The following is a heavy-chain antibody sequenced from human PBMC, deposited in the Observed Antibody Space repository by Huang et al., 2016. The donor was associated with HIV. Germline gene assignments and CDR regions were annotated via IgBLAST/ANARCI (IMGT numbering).Heavy chain of an antibody. Sequence: QVQLHQWGAGLLKPSETLSLSCAVYGGSFSGYYWRWIRQPPGKGLEGIGEITHSGSTNYNPSLKRRVTISEETSKNQFSLKLSSVTAADTAVYYCARAPHYGSGSYYYWGQGTLVTVSS. CDR3: ARAPHYGSGSYYY. V-gene: IGHV4-34*01. D-gene: IGHD3-10*01. CDR2: ITHSGST. CDR1: GGSFSGYY. J-gene: IGHJ4*02.